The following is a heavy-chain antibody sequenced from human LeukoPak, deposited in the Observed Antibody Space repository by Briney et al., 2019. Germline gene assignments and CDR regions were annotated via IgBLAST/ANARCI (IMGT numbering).Heavy chain of an antibody. CDR1: GGSISSYY. CDR2: IYYSGST. Sequence: PSETLSLTCTVSGGSISSYYWSWIRQPPGKGLEWIGYIYYSGSTNYNPSLRSRVTISVDTSKNQFSLKLSSVTAADTAVYYCARVNPLNPFDVWGKGTTVTVSS. CDR3: ARVNPLNPFDV. D-gene: IGHD1-14*01. J-gene: IGHJ6*04. V-gene: IGHV4-59*01.